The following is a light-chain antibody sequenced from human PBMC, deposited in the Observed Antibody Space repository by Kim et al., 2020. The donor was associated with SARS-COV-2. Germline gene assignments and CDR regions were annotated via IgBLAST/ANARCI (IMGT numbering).Light chain of an antibody. V-gene: IGLV1-51*01. CDR1: SSNFWNSY. CDR2: DNN. Sequence: GQKVNISCSGSSSNFWNSYVSWYQQVPGTAPKLLIYDNNKRPSGIPDRFSGSKSGTSATLGITGLQTGDEADYYCGTWDSSLSAEVFGGGTQLTVL. CDR3: GTWDSSLSAEV. J-gene: IGLJ2*01.